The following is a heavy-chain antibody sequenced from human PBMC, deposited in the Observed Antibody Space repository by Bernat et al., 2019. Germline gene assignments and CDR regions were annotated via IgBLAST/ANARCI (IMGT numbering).Heavy chain of an antibody. CDR2: IYSGGST. V-gene: IGHV3-53*01. Sequence: EVQLVESGGGLIQPGGSLRLSCAASGFTVSSNYMSWVRQAPGKGLEWVSVIYSGGSTYYADSVKGRFTISRDNSKNTLYLQMNSLRAEDTAVYYCARDRLGTYSSGWYAFDYWGQGTLVTVSS. CDR3: ARDRLGTYSSGWYAFDY. J-gene: IGHJ4*02. D-gene: IGHD6-19*01. CDR1: GFTVSSNY.